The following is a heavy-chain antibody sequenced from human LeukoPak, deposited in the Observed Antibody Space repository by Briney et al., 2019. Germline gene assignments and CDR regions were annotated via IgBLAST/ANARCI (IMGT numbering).Heavy chain of an antibody. V-gene: IGHV1-46*01. Sequence: ASVKVSCKVSGYSFTSNYIHWVRQAPGQGLEWMGMIYPRDGSTSYAQRFQDRVTVTRDTSTSTVHMELSGLRSEDAAVYYCARDQEGFDYWGQGTLVTVSS. CDR3: ARDQEGFDY. CDR2: IYPRDGST. CDR1: GYSFTSNY. J-gene: IGHJ4*02.